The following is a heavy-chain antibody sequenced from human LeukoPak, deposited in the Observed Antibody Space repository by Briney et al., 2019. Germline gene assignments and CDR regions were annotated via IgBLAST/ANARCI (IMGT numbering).Heavy chain of an antibody. V-gene: IGHV4-30-4*01. J-gene: IGHJ3*02. CDR1: GGSISSGDYY. CDR2: IYYSGST. D-gene: IGHD2-8*01. CDR3: AREVVMKRAYDAFDI. Sequence: SQTLSLTCTVSGGSISSGDYYWSWIRQPPGKGLEWIGYIYYSGSTYYNPSLKSRVTISVDTSKNQFSLKLSSVTAADTAVYYCAREVVMKRAYDAFDIWGQGTMVTVSS.